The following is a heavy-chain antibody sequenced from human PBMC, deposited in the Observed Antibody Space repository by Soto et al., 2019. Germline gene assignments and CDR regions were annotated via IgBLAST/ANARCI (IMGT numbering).Heavy chain of an antibody. Sequence: QMQLVQSGAEVKKTGSSVTVSCKALGNTFTYRYLHWVRQAPGQALEWMGWITPFSGDVHYAQKCQERVTITRDRSINTAYMQMSSLRSEDTAMYFCAGGGASSGPFTWELPDHWGQGTLVTVSS. CDR3: AGGGASSGPFTWELPDH. V-gene: IGHV1-45*02. J-gene: IGHJ4*02. CDR1: GNTFTYRY. CDR2: ITPFSGDV. D-gene: IGHD1-26*01.